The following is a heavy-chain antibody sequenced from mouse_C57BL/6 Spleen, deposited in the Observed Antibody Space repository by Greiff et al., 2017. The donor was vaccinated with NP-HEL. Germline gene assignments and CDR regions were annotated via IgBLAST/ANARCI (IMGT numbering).Heavy chain of an antibody. CDR2: FYPGSGSI. D-gene: IGHD1-1*01. J-gene: IGHJ4*01. CDR3: ARHDEWSYYYGSRGNAMDY. CDR1: GYTFTEYT. V-gene: IGHV1-62-2*01. Sequence: VQLQQSGAELVKPGASVKLSCKASGYTFTEYTIHWVKQRSGQGLEWIGWFYPGSGSIKYNEKFKDKATLTADKSSSTVYMEISRLTSEDSAVYFCARHDEWSYYYGSRGNAMDYWGQGTSVTVSS.